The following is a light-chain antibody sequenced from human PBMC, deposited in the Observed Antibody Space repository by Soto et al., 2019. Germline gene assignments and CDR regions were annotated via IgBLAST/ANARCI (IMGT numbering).Light chain of an antibody. CDR2: DAS. CDR3: QQRSNWPLT. CDR1: QSVSSN. J-gene: IGKJ4*01. V-gene: IGKV3-11*01. Sequence: EIERTQSRATRSVCTGERATHSCRASQSVSSNLAWYQQKPGQAPRLLIYDASYRATDIPPRFSGSGSGTDFTLTISSLEPEDFAVYYCQQRSNWPLTFGGGTKVDIK.